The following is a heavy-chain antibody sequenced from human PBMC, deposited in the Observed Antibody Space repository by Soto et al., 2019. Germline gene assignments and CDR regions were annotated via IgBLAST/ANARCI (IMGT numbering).Heavy chain of an antibody. CDR2: INHSGST. CDR3: ARDKITGLFDY. J-gene: IGHJ4*02. D-gene: IGHD2-8*02. CDR1: GGSFSGYA. V-gene: IGHV4-34*01. Sequence: ASETLSLPCAVYGGSFSGYAWTWIRQPPGTGLEWIGEINHSGSTNYNPSLKSRVTISVDTSKNQFSLKLTSVTAADTAVYYCARDKITGLFDYWGQGTLVTAPQ.